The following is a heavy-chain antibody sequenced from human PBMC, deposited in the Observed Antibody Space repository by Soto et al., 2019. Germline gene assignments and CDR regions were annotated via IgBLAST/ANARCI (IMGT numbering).Heavy chain of an antibody. Sequence: SQTLSLTCAISGDSVSSNSAAWNWIRQSPSRGLEWLGRTYYRSKWYNDYAVSVKSRITINPDTSKNQFSLQLNSVTPEDTAVYYCARDRGLYCSSTSCYGDYYYGMDVWGQGTTVTVSS. D-gene: IGHD2-2*01. J-gene: IGHJ6*02. V-gene: IGHV6-1*01. CDR3: ARDRGLYCSSTSCYGDYYYGMDV. CDR1: GDSVSSNSAA. CDR2: TYYRSKWYN.